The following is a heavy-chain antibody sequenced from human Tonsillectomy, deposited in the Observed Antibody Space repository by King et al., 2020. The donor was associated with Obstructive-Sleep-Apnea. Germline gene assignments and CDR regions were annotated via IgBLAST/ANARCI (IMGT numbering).Heavy chain of an antibody. CDR2: IKQDGSEK. J-gene: IGHJ6*02. D-gene: IGHD6-13*01. CDR1: GFTFSSYW. CDR3: ARDDIGSIYYYYGMDV. Sequence: VQLVESGGGLVQPGGSLRLSCAASGFTFSSYWMSWVRQAPGKGLEGGANIKQDGSEKYYVDFVKGRFTIPRDNAKNSLYLQMNSLRAEDTAVYYCARDDIGSIYYYYGMDVWGQGTTVTVSS. V-gene: IGHV3-7*01.